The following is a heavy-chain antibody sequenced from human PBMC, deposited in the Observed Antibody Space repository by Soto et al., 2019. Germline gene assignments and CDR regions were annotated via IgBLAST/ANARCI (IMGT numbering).Heavy chain of an antibody. J-gene: IGHJ3*02. V-gene: IGHV3-48*01. CDR2: ISSSSSTI. CDR3: ARVMRATRSRGYCSGGGCYFAFDI. Sequence: GGSLRLSCAASGFTFSSYSMNWVRQAPGKGLEWVSYISSSSSTIYYASSVKGRFTNFRDNAKNSLYLEMNSLRAYDTAVYYCARVMRATRSRGYCSGGGCYFAFDIWGQGTMVTVSS. D-gene: IGHD2-15*01. CDR1: GFTFSSYS.